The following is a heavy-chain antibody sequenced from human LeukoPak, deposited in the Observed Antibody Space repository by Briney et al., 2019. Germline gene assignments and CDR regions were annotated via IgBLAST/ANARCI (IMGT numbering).Heavy chain of an antibody. Sequence: GSLRLSCAASGFTFSSYSMNWVRQAPGKGLEWVSSISSSSSYIYYADSVKGRFTISRDNAKNSLYLQMNSLRAEDTAVYYCASLGIAAAGSFDYWGQGTLVTVSS. V-gene: IGHV3-21*01. CDR1: GFTFSSYS. J-gene: IGHJ4*02. CDR2: ISSSSSYI. D-gene: IGHD6-13*01. CDR3: ASLGIAAAGSFDY.